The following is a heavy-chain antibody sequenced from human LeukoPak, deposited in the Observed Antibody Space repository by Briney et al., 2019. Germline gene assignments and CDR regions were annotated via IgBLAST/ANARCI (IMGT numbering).Heavy chain of an antibody. CDR1: GFTFSSYS. V-gene: IGHV3-21*01. Sequence: GSLRLSCAASGFTFSSYSMNWVRQAPGKGLEWVSSISSSSYIYYADSVKGRFTISRENAKNSLYLQMNSLRAGDTAVYYCARETYCCGMDVWGQGTTVTVSS. CDR2: ISSSSYI. J-gene: IGHJ6*02. CDR3: ARETYCCGMDV.